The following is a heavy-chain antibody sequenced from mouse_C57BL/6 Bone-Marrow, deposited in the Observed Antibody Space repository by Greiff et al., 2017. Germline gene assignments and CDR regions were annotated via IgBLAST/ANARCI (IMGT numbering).Heavy chain of an antibody. V-gene: IGHV14-4*01. J-gene: IGHJ2*01. Sequence: EVQLQQSGAELVRPGSSVKLSCTASGFNIKDDYIHWVKQRPEQGLEWIGWIDPSIGDTEYASKFQGKATITSDTSSSTAYLQLSSLTSEDTAVYYCASFDGNYFDFWGQGTPLTVAS. D-gene: IGHD2-3*01. CDR1: GFNIKDDY. CDR2: IDPSIGDT. CDR3: ASFDGNYFDF.